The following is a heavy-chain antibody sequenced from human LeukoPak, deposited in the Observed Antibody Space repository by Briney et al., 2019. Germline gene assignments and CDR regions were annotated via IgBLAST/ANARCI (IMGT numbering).Heavy chain of an antibody. CDR1: GFTFSSYA. V-gene: IGHV3-64D*06. CDR2: ISSNGGST. Sequence: PGGSLRLSCSASGFTFSSYAMHWVRQAPGKGLEYVSAISSNGGSTYYADSVKGRFTISRDNSKNTLYLQMSSLRAEDTAVYYCLKDGRYSSSWYDYWGQGTLVTVSS. J-gene: IGHJ4*02. CDR3: LKDGRYSSSWYDY. D-gene: IGHD6-13*01.